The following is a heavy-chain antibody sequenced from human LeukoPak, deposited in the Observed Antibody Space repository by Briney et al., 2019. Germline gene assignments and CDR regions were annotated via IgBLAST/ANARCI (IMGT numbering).Heavy chain of an antibody. Sequence: SETLSLTCAVYGGSFSGYYWSWIRQPPGEGLEWIGEINHSGSTNYNPSLKSRVTISVDTSRNQFSLKLSSVTAADTAVYYCARGPTNYVWGSYRYGVRYYFDYWGQGTLVTVSS. V-gene: IGHV4-34*01. J-gene: IGHJ4*02. D-gene: IGHD3-16*02. CDR2: INHSGST. CDR3: ARGPTNYVWGSYRYGVRYYFDY. CDR1: GGSFSGYY.